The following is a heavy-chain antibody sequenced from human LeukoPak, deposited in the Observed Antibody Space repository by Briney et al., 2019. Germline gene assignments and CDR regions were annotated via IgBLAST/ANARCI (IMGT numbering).Heavy chain of an antibody. CDR1: GGSISSYY. CDR3: ARAPISGSPPNWFDP. J-gene: IGHJ5*02. V-gene: IGHV4-59*01. Sequence: SETLSLTCTVSGGSISSYYWSWIRQPPGKGLEWIGDIYYSGSTNYNPSLKSRVTISVDTSKNQFSLKLSSVTAADTAVYYCARAPISGSPPNWFDPWGQGTLVTVSS. D-gene: IGHD3-10*01. CDR2: IYYSGST.